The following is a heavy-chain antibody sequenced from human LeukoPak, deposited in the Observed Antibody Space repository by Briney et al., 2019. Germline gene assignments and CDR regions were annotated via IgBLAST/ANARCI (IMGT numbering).Heavy chain of an antibody. J-gene: IGHJ4*02. Sequence: GSLRLSCAASGFTVSSNYMSWVRQPPGKGLEWIGEINHSGSTNYNPSLKSRVTISVDTSKNQFSLKLSSVTAADTAVYYCARGGAGRHIVVVVAATHNRGYFDYWGQGTLVTVSS. CDR3: ARGGAGRHIVVVVAATHNRGYFDY. D-gene: IGHD2-15*01. V-gene: IGHV4-34*01. CDR1: GFTVSSNY. CDR2: INHSGST.